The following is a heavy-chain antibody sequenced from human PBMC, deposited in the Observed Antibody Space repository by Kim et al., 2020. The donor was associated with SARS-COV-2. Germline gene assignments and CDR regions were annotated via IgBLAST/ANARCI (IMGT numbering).Heavy chain of an antibody. D-gene: IGHD3-10*01. CDR3: ARLDYYGSGSFFFDY. V-gene: IGHV4-39*01. Sequence: PSLKSRFTISVDTSKIQFCLKLSSVTAADTAVYYCARLDYYGSGSFFFDYWGQGSLVSVSS. J-gene: IGHJ4*02.